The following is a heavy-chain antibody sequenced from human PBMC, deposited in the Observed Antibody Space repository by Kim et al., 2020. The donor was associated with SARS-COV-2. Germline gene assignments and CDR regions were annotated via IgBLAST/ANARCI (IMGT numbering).Heavy chain of an antibody. CDR3: ANGLSGSYWWGFAY. V-gene: IGHV3-30*18. CDR1: GFTFSSYG. D-gene: IGHD1-26*01. CDR2: ILYDGSNT. Sequence: GGSLRLSCAASGFTFSSYGMHWVRQAPGKGLEWVAAILYDGSNTYYADSVKGRFTISRDNSKNTLYLQMNSLRAEDTAVYYGANGLSGSYWWGFAYWGQG. J-gene: IGHJ4*02.